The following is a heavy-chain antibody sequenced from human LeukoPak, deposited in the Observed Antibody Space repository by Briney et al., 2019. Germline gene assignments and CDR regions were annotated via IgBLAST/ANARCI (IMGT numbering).Heavy chain of an antibody. CDR2: IRYDGSTK. CDR3: ASNYYGSGSYYKGGFDY. D-gene: IGHD3-10*01. CDR1: GFTFSSYG. V-gene: IGHV3-30*02. J-gene: IGHJ4*02. Sequence: GGSLRLSCAASGFTFSSYGMHWGRQAPGKGLEWVSFIRYDGSTKYSADSVKGRFTISRDNAKNSLYLQMNSLRAEDTAVYYCASNYYGSGSYYKGGFDYWGQGTLVTVSS.